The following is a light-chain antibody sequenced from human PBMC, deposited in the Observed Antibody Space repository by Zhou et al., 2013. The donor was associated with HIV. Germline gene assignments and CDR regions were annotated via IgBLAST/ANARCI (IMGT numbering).Light chain of an antibody. V-gene: IGKV3-20*01. CDR3: QQYGSSPRT. Sequence: EIVLTQSPATLSLSPGERATLSCRASQSVSSYLAWYQQKPGQAPRLLIYAASSRATGIPDRFSGSGSETDFTLTISRLEPEDFAVYYCQQYGSSPRTFGQGTRLEIK. CDR1: QSVSSY. J-gene: IGKJ2*01. CDR2: AAS.